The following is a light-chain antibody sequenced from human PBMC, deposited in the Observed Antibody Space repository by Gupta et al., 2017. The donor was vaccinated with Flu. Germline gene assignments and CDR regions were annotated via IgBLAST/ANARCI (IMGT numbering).Light chain of an antibody. CDR2: RNN. V-gene: IGLV1-40*01. CDR3: QSYDISLSGSKV. Sequence: QSVLTQPPSVSGAPGQRVTISCTGSSSNIGAGYDVHWYQQLPGTAPKVLIYRNNKRPSGVPDRFSGSKSGTSASLAITGLQAEDEADYYCQSYDISLSGSKVFGGGTKLTVL. J-gene: IGLJ2*01. CDR1: SSNIGAGYD.